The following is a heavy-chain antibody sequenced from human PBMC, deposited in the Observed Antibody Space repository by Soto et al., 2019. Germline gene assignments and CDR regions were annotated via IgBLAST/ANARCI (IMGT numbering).Heavy chain of an antibody. CDR1: GGSISSYY. Sequence: SETLSLTCTVSGGSISSYYWSWIRQPPGKGLEWIGYIYYSGSTNYNPSHKSRVTISIDTSKNQFSLKLSSVTAADTAVYYCARGSSYYDILTGYWRNWFDPWGQGTLVTVSS. CDR3: ARGSSYYDILTGYWRNWFDP. CDR2: IYYSGST. J-gene: IGHJ5*02. V-gene: IGHV4-59*01. D-gene: IGHD3-9*01.